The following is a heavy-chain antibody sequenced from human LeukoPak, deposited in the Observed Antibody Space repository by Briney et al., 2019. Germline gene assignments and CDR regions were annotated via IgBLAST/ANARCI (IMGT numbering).Heavy chain of an antibody. J-gene: IGHJ4*02. CDR3: ARGYCSGGTCPYYFDF. V-gene: IGHV1-2*06. D-gene: IGHD2-15*01. CDR1: GYTFTVYY. Sequence: ASVKVSCKASGYTFTVYYIHWVRQAPGQGLEWMGQISPDSGGTNYAQKFQVRVTMTRDTSISTAYMELSRLTSDDTAVYYCARGYCSGGTCPYYFDFWGQGTLVTVSS. CDR2: ISPDSGGT.